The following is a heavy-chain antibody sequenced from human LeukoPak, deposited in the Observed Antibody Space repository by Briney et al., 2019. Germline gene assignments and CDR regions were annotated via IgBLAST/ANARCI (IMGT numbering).Heavy chain of an antibody. V-gene: IGHV4-39*01. CDR2: IYYSGST. D-gene: IGHD6-13*01. CDR3: ARHLRARQLAA. Sequence: SETLSLTCTVSGGSISSSSYYWGWIRQPPGKGLEWIGSIYYSGSTYYNPSLKSRVTISVDTSKNQFSLKLSSVTAADTAVYYCARHLRARQLAAWGQGTLVAVSS. CDR1: GGSISSSSYY. J-gene: IGHJ4*02.